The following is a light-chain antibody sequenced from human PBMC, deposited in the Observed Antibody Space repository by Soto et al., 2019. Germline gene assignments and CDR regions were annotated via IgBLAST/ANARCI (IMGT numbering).Light chain of an antibody. CDR3: QQSYSTPRT. J-gene: IGKJ1*01. CDR1: QSISSY. V-gene: IGKV1-39*01. CDR2: AAS. Sequence: DIQMTQYPTSLSAYVGDRVTITCRASQSISSYLNWYQQKPGKAPKLLIYAASSLQSGVPSRFSGSGSGTDFTLTISSLQPEDFATYYCQQSYSTPRTFGQGTKADIK.